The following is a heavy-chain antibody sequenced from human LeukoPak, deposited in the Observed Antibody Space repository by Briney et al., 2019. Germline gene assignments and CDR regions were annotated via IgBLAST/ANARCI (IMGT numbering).Heavy chain of an antibody. J-gene: IGHJ4*02. V-gene: IGHV1-69*04. CDR1: GGTFSSYA. CDR3: ARALEDTAMVHILTL. CDR2: IIPILGIA. Sequence: SVKVSCKSSGGTFSSYAISWVRQAPGQGLEWMGRIIPILGIANYAQKFQGRVTITADKSTSTAYMELSSLRSEDTAVYYCARALEDTAMVHILTLWGQGTLVTVSS. D-gene: IGHD5-18*01.